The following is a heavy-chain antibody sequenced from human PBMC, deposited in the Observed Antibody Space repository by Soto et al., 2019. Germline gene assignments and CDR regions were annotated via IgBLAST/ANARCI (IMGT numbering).Heavy chain of an antibody. CDR2: INHSGST. CDR3: ASSSGSHPVT. Sequence: PSETLSLTCAVYGGSFSGYYCSWIRQPPGKGLEWIGEINHSGSTNYNPSLKSRVTISVDTSKNQFSLKLSSVTAADTAVYYCASSSGSHPVTWGQGTRVTVSS. V-gene: IGHV4-34*01. CDR1: GGSFSGYY. D-gene: IGHD3-22*01. J-gene: IGHJ5*02.